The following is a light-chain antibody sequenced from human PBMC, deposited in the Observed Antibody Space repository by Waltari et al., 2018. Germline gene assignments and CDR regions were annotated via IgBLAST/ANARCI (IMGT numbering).Light chain of an antibody. CDR2: GKN. V-gene: IGLV3-19*01. CDR1: SLRSYY. CDR3: NSRDSSGNPHVV. J-gene: IGLJ2*01. Sequence: SSELTQDPAVSVALGQTVRITCQGDSLRSYYASWYQQKPGQALGLVNYGKNNRPSGIPDRFSGSSSGNTASLTITGAQAEDEADYYCNSRDSSGNPHVVFGGGTKLTVL.